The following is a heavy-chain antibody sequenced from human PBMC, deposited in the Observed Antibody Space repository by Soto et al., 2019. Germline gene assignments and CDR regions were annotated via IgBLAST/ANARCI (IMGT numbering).Heavy chain of an antibody. CDR3: AKDWYHTIDS. D-gene: IGHD1-20*01. V-gene: IGHV3-74*01. CDR1: GFDFSNTW. Sequence: PRGSLRLSCATSGFDFSNTWIHWVRQVPGQGLVWVSRINSDGSSIIYADSVKGRFTLSRDNAKNTVHLQMSSLRVEDTAVYYCAKDWYHTIDSWGQGIPVTVSS. J-gene: IGHJ4*02. CDR2: INSDGSSI.